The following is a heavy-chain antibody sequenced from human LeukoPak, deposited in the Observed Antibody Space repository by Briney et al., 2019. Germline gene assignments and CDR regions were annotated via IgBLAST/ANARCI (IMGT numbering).Heavy chain of an antibody. V-gene: IGHV3-21*01. CDR3: ARHTDTETFISGDPVDY. J-gene: IGHJ4*02. CDR1: AFTFRRYS. Sequence: GWSLTLSCAASAFTFRRYSMNWVRQAPGKGLEWVSSISSSSGDIYYEDSVKGRFTTPRDNAKNSLHLQMNSLRAEDTGVYYSARHTDTETFISGDPVDYWGQGTLVTVS. D-gene: IGHD3-3*02. CDR2: ISSSSGDI.